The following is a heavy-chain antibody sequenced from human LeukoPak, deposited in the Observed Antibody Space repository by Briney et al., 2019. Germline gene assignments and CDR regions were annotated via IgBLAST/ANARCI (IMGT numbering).Heavy chain of an antibody. J-gene: IGHJ4*02. D-gene: IGHD5-12*01. V-gene: IGHV3-23*01. CDR1: GFTFDDYA. CDR3: AKGVATIPTHPFDY. Sequence: GRSLRLSCAASGFTFDDYAMHWVRQAPGKGLEWVSTISGSGGSTYYADSVKGRFTISRDNSKNTLYLQMNSLRAEDTAVYYCAKGVATIPTHPFDYWGQGTLVTVSS. CDR2: ISGSGGST.